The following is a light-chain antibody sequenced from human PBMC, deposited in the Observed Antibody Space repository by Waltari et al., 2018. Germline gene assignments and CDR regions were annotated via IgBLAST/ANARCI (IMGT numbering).Light chain of an antibody. V-gene: IGKV1-39*01. CDR2: AAS. CDR3: QQSYGTPPT. J-gene: IGKJ4*01. CDR1: QSINNY. Sequence: DIQMTHSPSSLSASVGDRVTITCRASQSINNYLNWYQLKPGKAPKLLVYAASRLQSGVPSRFRGSASGTDYTLTISSLHSEDFATYYCQQSYGTPPTFAGGTTVEI.